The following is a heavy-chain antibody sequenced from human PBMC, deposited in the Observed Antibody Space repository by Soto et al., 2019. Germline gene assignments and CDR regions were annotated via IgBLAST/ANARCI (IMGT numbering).Heavy chain of an antibody. V-gene: IGHV4-34*01. CDR1: GGSFSGYY. CDR3: AGLYYYDSSGYDDAFDI. Sequence: SETLSLTCAVYGGSFSGYYWSWIRQPPGKGLEWIGYFYYTGSTNYNPSLKSRVTISVDTSKNQFSLKLSSATAADTAVYYCAGLYYYDSSGYDDAFDIWGQGTMVTVSS. J-gene: IGHJ3*02. CDR2: FYYTGST. D-gene: IGHD3-22*01.